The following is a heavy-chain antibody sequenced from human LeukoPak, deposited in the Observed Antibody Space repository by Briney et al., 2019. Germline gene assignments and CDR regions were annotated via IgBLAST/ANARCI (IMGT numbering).Heavy chain of an antibody. CDR1: GYSISSGYY. CDR2: IYHSGST. D-gene: IGHD3-22*01. J-gene: IGHJ4*02. V-gene: IGHV4-38-2*02. CDR3: ARARGTYYYDSSGIIDY. Sequence: SETLSLTCTVSGYSISSGYYWGWIRQPPGKGLEWIGSIYHSGSTYYNPSLKSRVTISVDTSKNQFSLKLSSVTAADTAVYYCARARGTYYYDSSGIIDYWGQGTLVTVSS.